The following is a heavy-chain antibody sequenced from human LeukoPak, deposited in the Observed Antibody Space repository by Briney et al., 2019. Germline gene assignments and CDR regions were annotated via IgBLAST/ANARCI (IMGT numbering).Heavy chain of an antibody. Sequence: SETLSLTCAVYGGSLSGYSWTWIRQPPGKGLEWIGEIDHSGSTNYNASLTSRVIISADTSQNQFSLKLTSVTVADTAVYYCARVYVTVVQGRWFDPWGQGTLVTVSS. D-gene: IGHD3-10*01. CDR3: ARVYVTVVQGRWFDP. CDR1: GGSLSGYS. CDR2: IDHSGST. J-gene: IGHJ5*02. V-gene: IGHV4-34*01.